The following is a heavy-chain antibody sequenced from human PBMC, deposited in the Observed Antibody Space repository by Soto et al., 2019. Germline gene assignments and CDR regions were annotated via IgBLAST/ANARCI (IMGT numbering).Heavy chain of an antibody. CDR3: ARLTNWGSYFDY. V-gene: IGHV4-39*01. CDR2: IYYSGST. CDR1: GGSISSSSYY. Sequence: SETLSLTCTVSGGSISSSSYYWGWIRQPPGKGLEWIGSIYYSGSTYYNPSLKSRVTISVDTSKNQFSLKLGSVTAADTAVYYCARLTNWGSYFDYWGQGTLVTVSS. D-gene: IGHD7-27*01. J-gene: IGHJ4*02.